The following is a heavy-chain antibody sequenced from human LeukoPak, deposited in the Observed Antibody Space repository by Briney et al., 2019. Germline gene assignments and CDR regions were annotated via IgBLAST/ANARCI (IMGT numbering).Heavy chain of an antibody. CDR1: GFTFSSYA. CDR3: ARDIVVVVAATGSLVFDY. Sequence: GGSLRLSCAPSGFTFSSYAMHWVREAPGKGLEWVAVISYDGSNKYYADSVKGRFTISRDNSKNTLYLQMNSLRAEDTAVYYCARDIVVVVAATGSLVFDYWGQGTLVTVSS. V-gene: IGHV3-30-3*01. J-gene: IGHJ4*02. D-gene: IGHD2-15*01. CDR2: ISYDGSNK.